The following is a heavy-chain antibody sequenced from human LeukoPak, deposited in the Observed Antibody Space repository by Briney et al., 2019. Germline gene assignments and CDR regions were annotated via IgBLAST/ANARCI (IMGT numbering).Heavy chain of an antibody. CDR1: GFTFSRSA. D-gene: IGHD3-9*01. CDR3: AKGQNYDILTGLDADY. V-gene: IGHV3-23*01. J-gene: IGHJ4*02. Sequence: PGGSLRLSCAASGFTFSRSAMNWVRQAPGKGLEWVSGISGSADSTYYADSVKGRFTISRDNPKNTLYLQMNSLRAEDTALYYCAKGQNYDILTGLDADYWGQGTLVTVSS. CDR2: ISGSADST.